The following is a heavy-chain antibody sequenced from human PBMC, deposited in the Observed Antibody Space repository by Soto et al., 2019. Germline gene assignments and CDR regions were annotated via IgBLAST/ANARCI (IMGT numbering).Heavy chain of an antibody. J-gene: IGHJ4*02. D-gene: IGHD2-15*01. CDR1: GYTFTSYG. Sequence: GASVKVSCKASGYTFTSYGISWVRQAPGQGLEWMGWISAYNGNTNYEQKLQGRVTMTTDPSTSTAYMELRSLRSYDTAVYYCARSVCPGSGGSCYDGVLDYWGQGTLVTVSA. CDR2: ISAYNGNT. CDR3: ARSVCPGSGGSCYDGVLDY. V-gene: IGHV1-18*04.